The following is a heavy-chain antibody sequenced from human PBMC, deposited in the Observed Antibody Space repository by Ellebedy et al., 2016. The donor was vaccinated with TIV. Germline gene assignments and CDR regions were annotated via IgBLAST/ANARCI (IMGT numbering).Heavy chain of an antibody. V-gene: IGHV1-46*01. CDR1: GYTFTSCY. J-gene: IGHJ6*02. CDR3: ARVGSSASKYFYGLDV. Sequence: ASVKVSCKASGYTFTSCYMHWVRQAPGQGLEWMGIINPSGGGTSYAQKFQGRVTMTRDTSTSTVYMELSSLRSEDTAMYYCARVGSSASKYFYGLDVWGQGTTVTVSS. CDR2: INPSGGGT. D-gene: IGHD2-2*01.